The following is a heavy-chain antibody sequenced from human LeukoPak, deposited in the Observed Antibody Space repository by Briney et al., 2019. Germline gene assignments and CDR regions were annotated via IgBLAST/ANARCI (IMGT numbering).Heavy chain of an antibody. Sequence: GGSLRLSCAASGFTVSSDYMSWVRQAPGKGLDWVSVIYSGGNTYYADSVKGRFTISRDNSKNTLYLQMNSLRAEDTAVYYCARDRVGATTNFDYWGQGTLVTVSS. D-gene: IGHD1-26*01. J-gene: IGHJ4*02. CDR2: IYSGGNT. CDR3: ARDRVGATTNFDY. V-gene: IGHV3-53*01. CDR1: GFTVSSDY.